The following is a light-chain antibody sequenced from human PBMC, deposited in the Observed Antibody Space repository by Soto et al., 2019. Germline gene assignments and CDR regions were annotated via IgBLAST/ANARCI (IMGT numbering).Light chain of an antibody. Sequence: EIVLTQSPGTLSLSPGERATLSCRASQSVSSSYLAWYQQKPGQAPRILIYGASSRATGIPDRFSGSGSGTDFTLTISRLEPEDFAVYYCQQYGSSRWTFGQGTKVEI. CDR1: QSVSSSY. CDR2: GAS. CDR3: QQYGSSRWT. V-gene: IGKV3-20*01. J-gene: IGKJ1*01.